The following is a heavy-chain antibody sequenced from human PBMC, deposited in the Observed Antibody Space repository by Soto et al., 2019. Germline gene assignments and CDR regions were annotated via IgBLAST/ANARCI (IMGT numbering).Heavy chain of an antibody. CDR1: GDSVSSNSAA. V-gene: IGHV6-1*01. CDR3: ARRGTLGGTFDY. CDR2: TYYRSKNYN. Sequence: PSQTLSLTCAISGDSVSSNSAAWNWIRQSPSRGLEWLGRTYYRSKNYNDYSVSVKSRITIIPDTSKNQFSLQLNSVTPEDTAVDYCARRGTLGGTFDYWGQGILVTVSS. D-gene: IGHD1-26*01. J-gene: IGHJ4*02.